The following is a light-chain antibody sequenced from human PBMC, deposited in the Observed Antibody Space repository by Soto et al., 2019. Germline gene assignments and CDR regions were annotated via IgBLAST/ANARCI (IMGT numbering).Light chain of an antibody. Sequence: EIVLTPSPGTLSLSPGASATLSGRASPRVSSSYVAWYQRKPGQAPRLLIYGASSRATGIPDRFSGGGSGTDFTLTISVLEPEDFAVYYCQQYHNSPPTVGQGNKVDIK. CDR3: QQYHNSPPT. V-gene: IGKV3-20*01. CDR2: GAS. J-gene: IGKJ1*01. CDR1: PRVSSSY.